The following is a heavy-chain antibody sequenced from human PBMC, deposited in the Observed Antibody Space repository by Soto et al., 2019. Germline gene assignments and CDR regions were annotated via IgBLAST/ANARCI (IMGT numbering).Heavy chain of an antibody. J-gene: IGHJ6*02. CDR2: IYYSGST. D-gene: IGHD2-2*01. Sequence: QVQLQESGPGLVKPSQTLSLTCTVSGGSISSGDYYWSWIRQPPGKGLEWIGYIYYSGSTYYNPSLKFRVTIAVDTSKNQFSLKLSSVTAADTAVYYWARVLVPATYGMDVWGQGTTVTVSS. CDR1: GGSISSGDYY. V-gene: IGHV4-30-4*01. CDR3: ARVLVPATYGMDV.